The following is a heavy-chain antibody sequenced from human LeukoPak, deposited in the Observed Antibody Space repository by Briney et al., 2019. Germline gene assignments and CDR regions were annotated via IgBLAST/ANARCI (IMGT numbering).Heavy chain of an antibody. D-gene: IGHD4-17*01. Sequence: PGGSLRLSCAASGFTFSSYAMSWVRQAPGKGLEWVSAISGSGGSTYYADSVKGRFTISRDNSKNTLYLQMNSLRAEDTAVYYCAIAHTVTTSLLSLDYGMDVWGQGTTVTVSS. CDR1: GFTFSSYA. J-gene: IGHJ6*02. V-gene: IGHV3-23*01. CDR3: AIAHTVTTSLLSLDYGMDV. CDR2: ISGSGGST.